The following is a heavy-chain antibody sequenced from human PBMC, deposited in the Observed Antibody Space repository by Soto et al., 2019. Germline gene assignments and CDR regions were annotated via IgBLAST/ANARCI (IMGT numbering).Heavy chain of an antibody. CDR1: AFTFRSYA. D-gene: IGHD2-2*01. CDR2: ITASADTT. CDR3: AKVMPLRDCTSTSCLGAFDI. J-gene: IGHJ3*02. Sequence: EEQLLEAGGGLVRPGGSLRLSCAASAFTFRSYAMSWVRQDPGQGLEWGSAITASADTTYYADSVKGRFTISRDNSKNTLYLRMNSLRAEDTAVYYCAKVMPLRDCTSTSCLGAFDIWGKGTMVTVS. V-gene: IGHV3-23*01.